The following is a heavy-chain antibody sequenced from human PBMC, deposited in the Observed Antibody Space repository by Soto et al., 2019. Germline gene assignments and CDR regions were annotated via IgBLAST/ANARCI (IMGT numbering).Heavy chain of an antibody. Sequence: QITLKESGPTLVKPTQTLTLTCTFSGFSLSSSGVGVGWIRQPPGQALEWLALIFWDDDKRYSPSLKSRVTTTKDTSKNQVVLTMTNMDPVDTATYYCAHFFYSGSVVRYYFDYWGQGTLVTVSS. CDR1: GFSLSSSGVG. CDR3: AHFFYSGSVVRYYFDY. D-gene: IGHD3-10*01. V-gene: IGHV2-5*02. J-gene: IGHJ4*02. CDR2: IFWDDDK.